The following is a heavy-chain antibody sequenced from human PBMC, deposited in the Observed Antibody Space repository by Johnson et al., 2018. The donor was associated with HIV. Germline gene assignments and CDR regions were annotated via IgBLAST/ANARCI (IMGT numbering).Heavy chain of an antibody. Sequence: QVQLVESGGGLVKPGGSLRLSCAASGFTFRDYYMSWIRQAPGKGLEWVSYISTSGSTIYYADSVKGRFTISRDNAKNSLYLQMNSLRVEDTALYYCAKDCRDCGTFDIWGQGTMVTVSS. CDR3: AKDCRDCGTFDI. D-gene: IGHD2-21*02. J-gene: IGHJ3*02. CDR1: GFTFRDYY. CDR2: ISTSGSTI. V-gene: IGHV3-11*01.